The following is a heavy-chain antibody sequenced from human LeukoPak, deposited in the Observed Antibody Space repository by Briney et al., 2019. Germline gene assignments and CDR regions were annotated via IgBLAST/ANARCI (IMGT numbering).Heavy chain of an antibody. V-gene: IGHV5-51*01. CDR2: NSPSDSDT. CDR3: ARLYYYYYYMDV. CDR1: GYSFTSYW. J-gene: IGHJ6*03. Sequence: GEPLKISCTGSGYSFTSYWIGWVRQLPQKGLGWMGINSPSDSDTRDSPSFQGETTITADKTISTAYLQWSSLKDSDTAMYYCARLYYYYYYMDVWGKGTTVTISS.